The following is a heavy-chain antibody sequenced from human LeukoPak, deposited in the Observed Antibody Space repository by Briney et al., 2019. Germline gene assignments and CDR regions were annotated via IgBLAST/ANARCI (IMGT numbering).Heavy chain of an antibody. D-gene: IGHD2-15*01. CDR2: ISGSGGST. CDR1: GFTFSSYA. CDR3: AKRQCSGGSCYFIDY. Sequence: QTGGSLRLSCAASGFTFSSYAMTWVRQAPGKGLEWVSVISGSGGSTYYADSVKGRFTISRDNSKNTVYLQMNSLRVEDTAVYYCAKRQCSGGSCYFIDYWGQGTLVTVSS. V-gene: IGHV3-23*01. J-gene: IGHJ4*02.